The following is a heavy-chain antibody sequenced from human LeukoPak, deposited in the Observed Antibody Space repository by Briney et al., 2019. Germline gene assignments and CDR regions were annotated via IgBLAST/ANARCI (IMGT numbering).Heavy chain of an antibody. CDR1: GFTFTNYG. J-gene: IGHJ6*04. CDR2: IIPIFGTA. V-gene: IGHV1-69*13. Sequence: SVKVSCKASGFTFTNYGFSWVRQAPGQGLEWMGGIIPIFGTANYAQKFQGRVTITADESTSTAYMELSSLRSEDTAVYYCASHPEGPMDVWGKGTTVTVSS. CDR3: ASHPEGPMDV.